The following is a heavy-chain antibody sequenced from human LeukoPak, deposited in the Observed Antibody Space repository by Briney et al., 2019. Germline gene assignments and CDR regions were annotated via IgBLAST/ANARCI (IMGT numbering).Heavy chain of an antibody. CDR2: IIPMLGTP. D-gene: IGHD3-3*01. V-gene: IGHV1-69*13. Sequence: SVKVSCKTSGGTFSTFVLSWVRQAPGQGLEWMGGIIPMLGTPNYAQKFQDRVTITADESTSTAYMELSSLRSEDTAVYYCARDRGDYDFWSGPFDYWGQGTLVTVSS. J-gene: IGHJ4*02. CDR1: GGTFSTFV. CDR3: ARDRGDYDFWSGPFDY.